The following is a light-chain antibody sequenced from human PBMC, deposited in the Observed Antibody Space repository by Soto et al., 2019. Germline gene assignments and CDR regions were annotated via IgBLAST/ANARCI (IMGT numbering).Light chain of an antibody. Sequence: QSVLTQPASVSGSPRQSITISCTGTSSDVGAYDYVSWYQQNPGKAPKLIISEVSDRPSGVSNRFSGSKSGNTASLTISGLQAEDEADYFCSSYTTTISLWVFGGGTKLTVL. CDR2: EVS. J-gene: IGLJ3*02. V-gene: IGLV2-14*01. CDR3: SSYTTTISLWV. CDR1: SSDVGAYDY.